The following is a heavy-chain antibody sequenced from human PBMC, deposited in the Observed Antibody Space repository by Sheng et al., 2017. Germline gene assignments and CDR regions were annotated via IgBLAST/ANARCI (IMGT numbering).Heavy chain of an antibody. CDR1: GYSISSGYY. V-gene: IGHV4-38-2*01. J-gene: IGHJ4*02. Sequence: QVQLQESGPGLVKPSETLSLTCAVSGYSISSGYYWGWIRQPPGKGLEWIGSIYHSGSTYYNPSLKSRVTISVDTSKNQFSLKLSSVTAADTAVYYCARGDVVVAGRFDYWGQGNPGHRLL. D-gene: IGHD2-15*01. CDR2: IYHSGST. CDR3: ARGDVVVAGRFDY.